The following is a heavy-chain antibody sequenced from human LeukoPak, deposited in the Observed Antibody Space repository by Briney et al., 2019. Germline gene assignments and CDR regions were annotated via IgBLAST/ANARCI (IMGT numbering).Heavy chain of an antibody. CDR3: AIAQSWDELFDS. Sequence: GGSLRLSCAASGIAVTGNYMRWVRQPPGKGLEWVSFISINTDTFYADSVRGRFTISRDSSENTLFLQMNSLRDEDSAVYYCAIAQSWDELFDSWGQGTLVTVSS. J-gene: IGHJ4*02. CDR1: GIAVTGNY. CDR2: ISINTDT. D-gene: IGHD1-26*01. V-gene: IGHV3-53*01.